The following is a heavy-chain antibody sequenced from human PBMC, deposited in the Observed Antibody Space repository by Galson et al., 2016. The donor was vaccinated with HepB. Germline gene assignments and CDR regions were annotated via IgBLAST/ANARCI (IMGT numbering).Heavy chain of an antibody. D-gene: IGHD3-10*01. CDR2: IWYDGSNK. CDR3: ARGDSYYPYGMDV. Sequence: SLRLSCAASGFTFSSYGMHWVRQAPGKGLEWVAVIWYDGSNKYYADSVKGRFTISRDNSKNTLYLQMNSLRAEDTAVYYCARGDSYYPYGMDVWGQGTTVTVSS. V-gene: IGHV3-33*01. CDR1: GFTFSSYG. J-gene: IGHJ6*02.